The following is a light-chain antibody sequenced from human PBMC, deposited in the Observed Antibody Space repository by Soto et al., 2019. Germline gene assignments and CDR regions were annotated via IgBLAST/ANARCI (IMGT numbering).Light chain of an antibody. V-gene: IGLV2-11*01. Sequence: QSPRSQPRSLSGSPGESVTISCTGTSSDVGGYNYVSWYQQHPGKAPKLMIYDVSKRPSGVPDRFSGSKSGNTASLTISGLQAEDEADYYCCSYAGSYTYVFGTGTKVTVL. J-gene: IGLJ1*01. CDR3: CSYAGSYTYV. CDR2: DVS. CDR1: SSDVGGYNY.